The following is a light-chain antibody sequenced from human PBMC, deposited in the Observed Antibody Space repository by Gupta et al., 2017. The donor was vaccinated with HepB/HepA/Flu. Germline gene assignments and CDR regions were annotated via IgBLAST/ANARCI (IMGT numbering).Light chain of an antibody. V-gene: IGKV1-33*01. CDR2: DAS. J-gene: IGKJ5*01. Sequence: DIQMTQSPSSLSASVGDRVTITCQASQDISNSLNWYQQKPGKAPKLLIYDASNLETGVPSRFSGSGSGTDFTFTISSLQTEDIATYYCQHYNSLPFTFGQGTRLDIK. CDR3: QHYNSLPFT. CDR1: QDISNS.